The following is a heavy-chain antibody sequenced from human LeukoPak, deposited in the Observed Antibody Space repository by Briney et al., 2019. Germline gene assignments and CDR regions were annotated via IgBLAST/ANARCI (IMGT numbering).Heavy chain of an antibody. Sequence: ASVKVSCKASGYNFTGYDMHWVRQAPGQGLEWMGWINPNSGGTNYAQKFQGRVTMTRDTSISTAYMELSRLRSDDTAVYYCARDYGGYGGDYWGQGTLVTVSS. V-gene: IGHV1-2*02. D-gene: IGHD4-17*01. J-gene: IGHJ4*02. CDR1: GYNFTGYD. CDR2: INPNSGGT. CDR3: ARDYGGYGGDY.